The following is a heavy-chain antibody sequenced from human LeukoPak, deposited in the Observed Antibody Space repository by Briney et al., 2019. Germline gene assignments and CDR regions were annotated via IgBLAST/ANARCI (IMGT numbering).Heavy chain of an antibody. J-gene: IGHJ4*02. CDR3: ARHGTRYGDYEGFY. CDR2: IYYSGST. CDR1: GGSISSSSYY. D-gene: IGHD4-17*01. V-gene: IGHV4-39*01. Sequence: SETLSLTCTVSGGSISSSSYYWGWIRQPPGKGLEWIGSIYYSGSTYYNPSLKSRVTISVDTSKNQFSLKLSSVTAADTAVYYCARHGTRYGDYEGFYWGQGTLVTVSS.